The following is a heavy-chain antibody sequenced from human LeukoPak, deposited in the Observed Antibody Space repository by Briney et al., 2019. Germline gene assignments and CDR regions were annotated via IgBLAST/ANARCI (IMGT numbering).Heavy chain of an antibody. CDR1: GYTFTGYY. J-gene: IGHJ6*02. CDR3: ARETYYYDSSAYYYGMDF. Sequence: GASVKVSCKSSGYTFTGYYMHWVRQAPGKGREGMGCINPNSGGKNYSQKFRGRVTFHRDTTISTAYMELSRLRSDDTAVYYGARETYYYDSSAYYYGMDFWGQGTTVTVSS. D-gene: IGHD3-22*01. CDR2: INPNSGGK. V-gene: IGHV1-2*02.